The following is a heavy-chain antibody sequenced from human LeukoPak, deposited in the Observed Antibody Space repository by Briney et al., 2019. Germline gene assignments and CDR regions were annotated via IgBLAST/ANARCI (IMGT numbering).Heavy chain of an antibody. CDR3: ARVGYYYYYYMDV. CDR1: GGSFSGYY. D-gene: IGHD3-16*01. J-gene: IGHJ6*03. CDR2: INHSGST. V-gene: IGHV4-34*01. Sequence: SETLSLTCAVYGGSFSGYYWSWIRQPPGKGLEWIGEINHSGSTNYNPSLKSRVTISVDTSKNQFSLKLSSVTAADTAVYYCARVGYYYYYYMDVWGKGTTVTVSS.